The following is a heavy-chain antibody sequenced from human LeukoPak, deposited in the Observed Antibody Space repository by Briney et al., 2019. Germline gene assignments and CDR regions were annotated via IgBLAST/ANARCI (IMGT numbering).Heavy chain of an antibody. Sequence: GGSLRLSCAASGFTFSSYAMHWVRQAPGKGPEWVAVISYDGSNKYYADSVKGRFTISRDNSKNTLYLQMNSLRAEDTAVYYCAREDCSGGSCYSDLNAFDIWGQGTMVTVSS. D-gene: IGHD2-15*01. CDR3: AREDCSGGSCYSDLNAFDI. CDR2: ISYDGSNK. CDR1: GFTFSSYA. J-gene: IGHJ3*02. V-gene: IGHV3-30*04.